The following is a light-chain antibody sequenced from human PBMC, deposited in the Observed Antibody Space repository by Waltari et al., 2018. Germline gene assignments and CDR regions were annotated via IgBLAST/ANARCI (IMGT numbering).Light chain of an antibody. J-gene: IGLJ3*02. CDR2: YDS. CDR3: QVWDSSSDHRV. CDR1: NIGTKS. Sequence: SYVLSQPPSVSVAPGETARITCEENNIGTKSVHWYKQRPGQAPELVLYYDSDRPSGIPERFSCFNAGDTAILTISRVEAGDEADYYCQVWDSSSDHRVFGGGTKVTVL. V-gene: IGLV3-21*04.